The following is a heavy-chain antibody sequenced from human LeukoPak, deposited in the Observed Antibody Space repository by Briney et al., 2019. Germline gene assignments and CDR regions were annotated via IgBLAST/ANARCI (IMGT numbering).Heavy chain of an antibody. J-gene: IGHJ4*02. V-gene: IGHV3-23*01. D-gene: IGHD3-10*01. CDR1: GFTFSSYA. CDR2: ISGSGGST. Sequence: GGSLRLSCAASGFTFSSYAMSWVRQAPGKGLEWVSAISGSGGSTYYADSVKGRFTISRDNSKNTLYLQMNSLRAEDTAVYYCAKNPKGRYGSGSYEDYWGQGTLVTVSS. CDR3: AKNPKGRYGSGSYEDY.